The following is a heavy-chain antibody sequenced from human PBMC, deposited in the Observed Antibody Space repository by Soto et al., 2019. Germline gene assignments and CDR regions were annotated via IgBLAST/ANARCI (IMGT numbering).Heavy chain of an antibody. CDR1: GYSFTSYW. CDR2: IYPGDSDT. D-gene: IGHD2-15*01. J-gene: IGHJ6*02. CDR3: ARNIRYCSGGSCYTVFYYGMDV. Sequence: GASLKISCQGSGYSFTSYWIGWVRQMLGKGLEWMGIIYPGDSDTRYSPSFQGQVTISADKSISTAYLQWSSLKASDTAMYYCARNIRYCSGGSCYTVFYYGMDVWGQGTTVTVSS. V-gene: IGHV5-51*01.